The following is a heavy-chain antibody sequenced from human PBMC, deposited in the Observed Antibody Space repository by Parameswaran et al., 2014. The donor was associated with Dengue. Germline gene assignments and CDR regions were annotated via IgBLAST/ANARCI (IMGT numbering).Heavy chain of an antibody. CDR3: ARVKSGATDAFDI. V-gene: IGHV1-2*04. Sequence: WVRQAPGQGLEWMGWINPNSGGTNYAQKFQGWVTMTRDTSISTAYMELSRLRSDDTAVYYRARVKSGATDAFDIWGQGTMVTVSS. D-gene: IGHD5-12*01. CDR2: INPNSGGT. J-gene: IGHJ3*02.